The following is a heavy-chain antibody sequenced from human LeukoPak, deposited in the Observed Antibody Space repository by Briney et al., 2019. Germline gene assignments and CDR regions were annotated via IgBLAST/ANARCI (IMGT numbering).Heavy chain of an antibody. CDR2: INHSGST. D-gene: IGHD3-3*01. CDR1: GGSFSGYY. V-gene: IGHV4-34*01. J-gene: IGHJ4*02. Sequence: PSETLSLTCAVYGGSFSGYYWSWIRQPPGKGLEWIGEINHSGSTNYNPSLKSRVTISVDTSKNQFSLKLSSVTAADTAVYYCARQPKSGYFPYWGQGTLVTVSS. CDR3: ARQPKSGYFPY.